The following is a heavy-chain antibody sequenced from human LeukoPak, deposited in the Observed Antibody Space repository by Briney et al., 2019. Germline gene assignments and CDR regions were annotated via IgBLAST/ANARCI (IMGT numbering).Heavy chain of an antibody. V-gene: IGHV1-18*01. D-gene: IGHD4-23*01. J-gene: IGHJ4*02. Sequence: ASVKVSCKASGGSFTSYAISWVRQAPGQGLEWMGWISANNGNRNYALKLQDRVSMTTDTSTSTAYMELRSLRSDDTAVYYCARQGYGGHSRGAADYWGQGTLVTVSS. CDR1: GGSFTSYA. CDR2: ISANNGNR. CDR3: ARQGYGGHSRGAADY.